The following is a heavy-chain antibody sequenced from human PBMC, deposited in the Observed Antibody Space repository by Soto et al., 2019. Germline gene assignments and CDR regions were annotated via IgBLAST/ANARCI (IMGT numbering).Heavy chain of an antibody. CDR3: ARDREYNTVTKSDWYLDY. J-gene: IGHJ4*02. D-gene: IGHD4-4*01. CDR2: ISSSSSYI. V-gene: IGHV3-21*01. Sequence: PGGSLRLSCAASGFTFSSYSMNWVRQAPGKGLEWVSSISSSSSYIYYADSVKGRFTISRDNAKNSLYLQMNSLRAEDTAVYYCARDREYNTVTKSDWYLDYWGQGTLVTVSS. CDR1: GFTFSSYS.